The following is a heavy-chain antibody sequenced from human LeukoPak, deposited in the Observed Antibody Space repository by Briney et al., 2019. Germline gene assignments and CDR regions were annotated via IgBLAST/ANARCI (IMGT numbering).Heavy chain of an antibody. J-gene: IGHJ6*03. D-gene: IGHD2-2*01. CDR2: INPNSGGT. CDR1: GYTFTGYY. CDR3: ARETGSWGRGYQLLSGGYYYYYYMDV. Sequence: ASVKVSCKASGYTFTGYYMHWVRQAPGQGLEWMGWINPNSGGTNYAQKFQGRVTMTRDTSISTAYMELSRLRSDDTAVYYCARETGSWGRGYQLLSGGYYYYYYMDVWGKGTTVTVSS. V-gene: IGHV1-2*02.